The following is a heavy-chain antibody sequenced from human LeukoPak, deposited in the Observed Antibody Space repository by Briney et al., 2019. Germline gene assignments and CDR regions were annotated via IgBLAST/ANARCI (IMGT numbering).Heavy chain of an antibody. CDR1: GGSISSYY. J-gene: IGHJ4*02. Sequence: PSETLSLTCTVSGGSISSYYWSWIRQPAGKGLEWFGRIYTSGSTNYNPSLKSRVTMSVDTSKNQFSLKLSSVTAADTAVYYCARAEYCSSTSCYRVDYWGQGTLVTVSS. CDR3: ARAEYCSSTSCYRVDY. V-gene: IGHV4-4*07. CDR2: IYTSGST. D-gene: IGHD2-2*01.